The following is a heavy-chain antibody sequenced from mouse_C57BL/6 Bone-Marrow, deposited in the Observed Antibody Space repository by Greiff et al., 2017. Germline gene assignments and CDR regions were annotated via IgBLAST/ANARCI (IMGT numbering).Heavy chain of an antibody. CDR3: DSWSWDYFDY. CDR1: GYTFTSYW. CDR2: IDPSDSYT. J-gene: IGHJ2*01. D-gene: IGHD4-1*01. V-gene: IGHV1-69*01. Sequence: VQLQQPGAELVMPGASVKLSCKASGYTFTSYWMHWVKQRPGQGLEWIGEIDPSDSYTNYNQKFKGKATLTVDKSSSTAYMQLSSLTSEDSAVCYCDSWSWDYFDYWGQGTTLTVSS.